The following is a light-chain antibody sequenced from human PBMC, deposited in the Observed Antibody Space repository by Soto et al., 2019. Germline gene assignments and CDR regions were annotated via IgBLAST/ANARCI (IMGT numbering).Light chain of an antibody. Sequence: DIVMTQSPDSLAVSVGERATINCKSSQSVLYNSNNKNYLAWYQQKPGQPPKLLIYWASTRESGVPDRFSGSGSGSDFTLTISSLQAEDVAVYYCQQFYITPYSFGQGTKLEIK. V-gene: IGKV4-1*01. CDR1: QSVLYNSNNKNY. CDR3: QQFYITPYS. J-gene: IGKJ2*01. CDR2: WAS.